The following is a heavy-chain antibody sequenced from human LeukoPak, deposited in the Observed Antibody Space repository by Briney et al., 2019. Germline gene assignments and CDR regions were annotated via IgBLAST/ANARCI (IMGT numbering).Heavy chain of an antibody. CDR3: ARDGRFSGYFDY. CDR2: ISSSSSYI. D-gene: IGHD3-3*01. V-gene: IGHV3-21*01. Sequence: GGSLRLSCAASGFTFSSYSMNWVRQAPGKGLEGVSSISSSSSYIYYADSVKGRFTISRDNAKNSLYLQMNSLRAEDTAVYYCARDGRFSGYFDYWGQGTLVTVSS. CDR1: GFTFSSYS. J-gene: IGHJ4*02.